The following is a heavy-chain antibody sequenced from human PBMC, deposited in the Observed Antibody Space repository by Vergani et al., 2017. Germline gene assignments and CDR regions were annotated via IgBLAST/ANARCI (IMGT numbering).Heavy chain of an antibody. CDR1: GASIRSSNYY. J-gene: IGHJ5*02. V-gene: IGHV4-39*01. Sequence: QLQLQESGPGLVKPSATLSLTCSVSGASIRSSNYYWGWIRQPPGKGLEWIASIYYSGSTYDTPSLKSRVTISVDTSKNQFSLKLSSVTAADTAVYFCAGHSTVEWLVKLGWIDPWGQGILVTVSS. CDR2: IYYSGST. D-gene: IGHD6-19*01. CDR3: AGHSTVEWLVKLGWIDP.